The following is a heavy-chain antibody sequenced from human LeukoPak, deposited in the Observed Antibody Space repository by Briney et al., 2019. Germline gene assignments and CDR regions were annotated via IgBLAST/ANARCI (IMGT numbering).Heavy chain of an antibody. CDR2: INPNNGGT. CDR3: ARDVFGMVWGVYDCFDP. CDR1: GYTLTNYY. V-gene: IGHV1-46*01. D-gene: IGHD3-10*01. J-gene: IGHJ5*02. Sequence: ASVKVSCKASGYTLTNYYMYWVRQAPGQGLEWMGIINPNNGGTIYAQNFQGRVTMTRDTSTSTVYMELSGLRSEDTAVYYCARDVFGMVWGVYDCFDPWGQGTQVTVSS.